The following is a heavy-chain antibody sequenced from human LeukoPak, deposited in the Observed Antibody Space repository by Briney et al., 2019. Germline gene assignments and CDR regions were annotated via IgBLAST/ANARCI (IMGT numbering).Heavy chain of an antibody. CDR3: ARSQARNYFDGYDI. D-gene: IGHD3-9*01. V-gene: IGHV4-31*03. CDR2: IYYSGST. CDR1: GSSISSGGYY. Sequence: SETLSLTCTVSGSSISSGGYYWSWIRQHPGKGLEWIRYIYYSGSTYYNPSLKSRVTISVDTSKNQFSLKLSSVTAADTAVYYCARSQARNYFDGYDIWGQGTMVTVSS. J-gene: IGHJ3*02.